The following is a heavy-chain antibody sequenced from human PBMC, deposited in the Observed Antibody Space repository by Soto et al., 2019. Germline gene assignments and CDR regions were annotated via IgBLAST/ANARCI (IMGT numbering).Heavy chain of an antibody. CDR1: GFTFSNYN. CDR2: ISSSSSTI. V-gene: IGHV3-48*01. J-gene: IGHJ6*02. CDR3: ARPVTTVTSNYYYYGMDV. D-gene: IGHD4-17*01. Sequence: EVQLVESGGGWEQPGGSLRLSCAASGFTFSNYNMNWVRQAPGKGLEWVSYISSSSSTIYYADSVKGRFTISRDNAKNSLYLQMSSLRAEDTAVYYCARPVTTVTSNYYYYGMDVWGQGTTVTVSS.